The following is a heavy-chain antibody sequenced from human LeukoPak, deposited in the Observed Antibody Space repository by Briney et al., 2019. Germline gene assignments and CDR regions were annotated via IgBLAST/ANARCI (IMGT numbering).Heavy chain of an antibody. CDR1: GYTFTGYY. Sequence: ASVKVSCKASGYTFTGYYMHWARQAPGQGLEWMGWINPNSGGTNYAQKFQGRVTMTRDTSISTAYMELSRLRSDDTAVYYCARGGTYYDSSGTNFDYWGQGTLVTVSS. J-gene: IGHJ4*02. CDR2: INPNSGGT. D-gene: IGHD3-22*01. CDR3: ARGGTYYDSSGTNFDY. V-gene: IGHV1-2*02.